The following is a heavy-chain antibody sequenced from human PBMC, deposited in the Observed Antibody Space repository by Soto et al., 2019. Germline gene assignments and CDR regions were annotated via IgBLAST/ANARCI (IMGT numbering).Heavy chain of an antibody. CDR3: ARESIAALYDWYFDL. J-gene: IGHJ2*01. CDR2: INPSGGST. Sequence: QVQLVQSGAEVKKPGASVKVSCKASGYTFTSYYMHWVRQAPGQGLEWMGIINPSGGSTSYAQKFQVRVTMTRDTSTSTVYMELSSLRSEDTAVYYCARESIAALYDWYFDLWGRGTLVTVSS. D-gene: IGHD6-6*01. CDR1: GYTFTSYY. V-gene: IGHV1-46*01.